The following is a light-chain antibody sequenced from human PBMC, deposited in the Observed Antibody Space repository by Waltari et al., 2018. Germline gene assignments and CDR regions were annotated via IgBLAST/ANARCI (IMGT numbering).Light chain of an antibody. V-gene: IGLV2-23*02. J-gene: IGLJ2*01. Sequence: QSALTQPAPVSESPGQSLPISCTGTISDVGGYDYVSWYQQHPGKAPKLLIYDVSERPSGVSNRFSGSKSGNTASLTISGLQAEDEADYYCCSYALFSTLVFGGGTKVTVL. CDR1: ISDVGGYDY. CDR2: DVS. CDR3: CSYALFSTLV.